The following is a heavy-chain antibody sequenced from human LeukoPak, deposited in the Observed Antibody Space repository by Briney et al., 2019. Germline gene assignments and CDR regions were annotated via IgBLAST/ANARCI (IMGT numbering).Heavy chain of an antibody. D-gene: IGHD6-25*01. CDR3: ARVVTAAGLDL. CDR2: IHYDGRT. V-gene: IGHV4-39*07. CDR1: GGPISGSRT. J-gene: IGHJ5*02. Sequence: SETLSLTCTVSGGPISGSRTWGWVRQPPGKGLEWIGNIHYDGRTASNPSLKSRVTISLDTSTNQFSLKVNSVTATDTALYYCARVVTAAGLDLWDQGILVSISS.